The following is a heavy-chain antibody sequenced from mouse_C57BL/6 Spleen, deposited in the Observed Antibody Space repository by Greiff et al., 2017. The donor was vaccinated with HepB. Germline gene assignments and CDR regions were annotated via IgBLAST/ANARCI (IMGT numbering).Heavy chain of an antibody. CDR3: ARGGGSSHYAMDY. D-gene: IGHD1-1*01. CDR1: GYTFTDYY. V-gene: IGHV1-84*01. CDR2: IYPGSGNT. J-gene: IGHJ4*01. Sequence: QVQLQHSGPELVKPGASVKISCKASGYTFTDYYINWVKQRPGQGLGWIGWIYPGSGNTKYNEKFKGKATLTVDTSSSTAYMQRSSLTSEDSAVYVCARGGGSSHYAMDYWGQGTSVTVSS.